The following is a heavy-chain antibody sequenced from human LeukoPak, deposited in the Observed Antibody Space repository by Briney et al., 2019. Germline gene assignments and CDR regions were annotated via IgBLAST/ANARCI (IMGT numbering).Heavy chain of an antibody. J-gene: IGHJ4*02. CDR2: IYYSGST. V-gene: IGHV4-61*01. CDR1: GGSVSSGSYY. CDR3: ARSFGYFDN. Sequence: SETLSLTCTVSGGSVSSGSYYWSWIRQPPGKGLEWIGYIYYSGSTNYNPSLKSRVTISVDTSKNQFSLKLSSVTAADTAVYYCARSFGYFDNWGQGTLVSVSS. D-gene: IGHD2-15*01.